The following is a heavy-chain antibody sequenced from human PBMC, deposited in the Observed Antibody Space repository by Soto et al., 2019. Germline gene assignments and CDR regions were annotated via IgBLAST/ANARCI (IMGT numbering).Heavy chain of an antibody. Sequence: SVKVSCKASGGTFSSYAISWVRQAPGQGLEWMGGIIPIFGTANYAQKFQGRVTITADESTSTAYMELSSLRSEDTAVYYCARDDTGHALAFDIWGQGTMVTGSS. CDR2: IIPIFGTA. D-gene: IGHD3-22*01. CDR1: GGTFSSYA. J-gene: IGHJ3*02. CDR3: ARDDTGHALAFDI. V-gene: IGHV1-69*13.